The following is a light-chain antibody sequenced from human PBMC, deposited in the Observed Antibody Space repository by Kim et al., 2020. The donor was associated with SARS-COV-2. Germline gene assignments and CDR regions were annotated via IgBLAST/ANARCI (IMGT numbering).Light chain of an antibody. CDR2: RKN. Sequence: ALGQTVRITCQGDSLRSYYTSWYQQKPGQAPILFLYRKNNRPSGIPDRFSGSSSGNTASLTITGAQAEDEADYYCNSRDSSGDHVLFGGGTKLTVL. CDR1: SLRSYY. J-gene: IGLJ2*01. V-gene: IGLV3-19*01. CDR3: NSRDSSGDHVL.